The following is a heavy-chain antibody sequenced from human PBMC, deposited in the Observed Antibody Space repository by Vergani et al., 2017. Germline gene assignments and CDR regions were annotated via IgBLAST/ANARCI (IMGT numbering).Heavy chain of an antibody. V-gene: IGHV5-51*03. CDR3: GRLEMDQFLSKESRWYFDF. CDR1: EYSFGNYW. J-gene: IGHJ2*01. Sequence: EVELVQSGPEMRKPGESLKISCKGSEYSFGNYWIGWVRQMPGKGLEWLGIIYPADSDTRYSPSFQGQVTISADKSSTTAYLQWGSLRASDTAVYYCGRLEMDQFLSKESRWYFDFWGRGTLVTVSS. CDR2: IYPADSDT. D-gene: IGHD5-24*01.